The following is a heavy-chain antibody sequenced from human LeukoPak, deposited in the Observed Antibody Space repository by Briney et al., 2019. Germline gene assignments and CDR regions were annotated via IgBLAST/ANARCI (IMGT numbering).Heavy chain of an antibody. CDR3: TKLKGWYGEGFFDY. CDR1: GLTFGTNN. CDR2: LYSGGAT. D-gene: IGHD6-19*01. V-gene: IGHV3-53*01. Sequence: GGSRSSSVPALGLTFGTNNLSWFRHPEGKGLNWVSVLYSGGATFYADSVKGRFTISRDTSKNTLYLQMNDLRADDTAVYYCTKLKGWYGEGFFDYWGQGTLVTVSS. J-gene: IGHJ4*02.